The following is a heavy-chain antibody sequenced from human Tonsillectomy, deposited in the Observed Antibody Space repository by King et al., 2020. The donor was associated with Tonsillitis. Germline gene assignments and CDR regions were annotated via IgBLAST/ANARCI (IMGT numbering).Heavy chain of an antibody. Sequence: VQLVESGGGLVQPGGSLRLSCAASGLTFLGNWMSWVRQAPGKGLEWGANIKQDGSEIHYGVSVKGRFTISRDNAKNSLYLQMNSLRVEDTAVYFCARDPYSGNYGAFDIWGQGTMVAVSS. J-gene: IGHJ3*02. CDR2: IKQDGSEI. CDR1: GLTFLGNW. D-gene: IGHD1-26*01. CDR3: ARDPYSGNYGAFDI. V-gene: IGHV3-7*03.